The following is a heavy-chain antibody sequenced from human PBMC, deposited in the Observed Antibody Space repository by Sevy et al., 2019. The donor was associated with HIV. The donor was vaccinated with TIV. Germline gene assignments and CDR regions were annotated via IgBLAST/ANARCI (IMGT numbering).Heavy chain of an antibody. CDR1: GFTFTNVW. CDR3: TTGGSLFQH. Sequence: GGSLRLSCAASGFTFTNVWMSWVRQAPGKGLEWVAHIKSKTDGGTTDYAAPVRGRLTISRDNSKNKLYLQMNSLKTDDTAVYYCTTGGSLFQHWGQGTLVTVSS. CDR2: IKSKTDGGTT. D-gene: IGHD3-16*01. V-gene: IGHV3-15*01. J-gene: IGHJ1*01.